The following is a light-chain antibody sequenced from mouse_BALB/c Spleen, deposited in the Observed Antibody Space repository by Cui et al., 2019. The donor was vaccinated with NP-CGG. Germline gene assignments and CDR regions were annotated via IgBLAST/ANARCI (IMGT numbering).Light chain of an antibody. V-gene: IGLV2*02. Sequence: QAVVTQEAALTTPPGGTVTLTCRSSTGAVTTSNYANWVQEKPDHLFTGLIGGTNNRAPGVPARFSGFLIGDKAALTITGVQTEDDAMYFCALWYSTHWVFGGGTKLTVL. CDR3: ALWYSTHWV. CDR1: TGAVTTSNY. CDR2: GTN. J-gene: IGLJ1*01.